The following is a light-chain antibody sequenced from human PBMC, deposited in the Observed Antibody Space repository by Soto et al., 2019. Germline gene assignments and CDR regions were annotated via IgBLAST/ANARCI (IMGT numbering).Light chain of an antibody. CDR2: AAS. CDR1: QDISNY. Sequence: DIQMTQSPSSLSASVGDRVTITCRTSQDISNYLAWYQQKPGKVPKLLIYAASTLQSGVPSRFSGGGSGTDFSLTISSLQPEDVATYYCQKNNSAPHTFGGGTKVEIQ. V-gene: IGKV1-27*01. J-gene: IGKJ4*01. CDR3: QKNNSAPHT.